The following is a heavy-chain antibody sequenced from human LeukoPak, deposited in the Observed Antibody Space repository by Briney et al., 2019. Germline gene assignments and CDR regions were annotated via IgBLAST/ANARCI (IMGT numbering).Heavy chain of an antibody. V-gene: IGHV1-2*02. CDR3: ARPLVSYCGGDCWGFDP. Sequence: GASVKVSCKASGYTFTGYYMHWVRQAPGQGLEWMGWINPNSGGTNYAQKFQGRVTMTRDTSISTAYMELSRLRSDDTAVYYCARPLVSYCGGDCWGFDPWGQGTLVTVSS. CDR1: GYTFTGYY. J-gene: IGHJ5*02. CDR2: INPNSGGT. D-gene: IGHD2-21*02.